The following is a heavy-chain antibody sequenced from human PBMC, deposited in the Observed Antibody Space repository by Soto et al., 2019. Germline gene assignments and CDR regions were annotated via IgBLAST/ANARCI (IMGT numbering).Heavy chain of an antibody. CDR3: ARDTTRFGYYALDV. Sequence: PRLSCAASGFTFTNYGFHWVRQAPGKGLEWVAMIWYDGTNEYYADSVTGRFSISRDNSKSTVYLQMNSLRVDDTAIYYCARDTTRFGYYALDVWGQGTTVTVSS. D-gene: IGHD3-10*01. J-gene: IGHJ6*02. V-gene: IGHV3-33*01. CDR1: GFTFTNYG. CDR2: IWYDGTNE.